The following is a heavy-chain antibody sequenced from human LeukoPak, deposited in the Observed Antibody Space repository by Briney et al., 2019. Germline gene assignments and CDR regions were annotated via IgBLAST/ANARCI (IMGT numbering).Heavy chain of an antibody. CDR3: ARGLLGY. J-gene: IGHJ4*02. Sequence: GGSLRLSCAASGFTFSSYSMNWVRQAPGKGLEWVSSISSSSSYIYYADSVKGRFTISRDNAKSSLYLQMNSLRVKDTAVYYCARGLLGYWGQGTLVTVSS. V-gene: IGHV3-21*01. D-gene: IGHD7-27*01. CDR2: ISSSSSYI. CDR1: GFTFSSYS.